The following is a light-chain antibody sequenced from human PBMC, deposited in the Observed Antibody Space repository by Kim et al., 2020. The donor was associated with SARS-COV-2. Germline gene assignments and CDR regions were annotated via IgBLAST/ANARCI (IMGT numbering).Light chain of an antibody. CDR2: GAS. V-gene: IGKV3-20*01. Sequence: SPGERDTLSCRASQTVSSSYLAWYQKKPGQAPRRLIYGASSRAAGIPDRFGASGSGTDFTLTISTLEPEDFAVYYCQQYGTSPLAFGGGTKVDIK. CDR1: QTVSSSY. J-gene: IGKJ4*01. CDR3: QQYGTSPLA.